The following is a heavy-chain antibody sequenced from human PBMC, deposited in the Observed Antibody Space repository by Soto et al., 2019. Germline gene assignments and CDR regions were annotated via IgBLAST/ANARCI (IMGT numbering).Heavy chain of an antibody. CDR3: ARGGRDKWNDLYNWFDP. CDR2: ISAYNGNT. Sequence: GASVKVSWKASGFAFTCYGRRPVRHAPGQRLEWMGWISAYNGNTNYAQKLQGRVTMTTDTSTSTAYMELRSLRSDDTAVYYCARGGRDKWNDLYNWFDPWGQGTLVTVS. J-gene: IGHJ5*02. CDR1: GFAFTCYG. V-gene: IGHV1-18*01. D-gene: IGHD1-20*01.